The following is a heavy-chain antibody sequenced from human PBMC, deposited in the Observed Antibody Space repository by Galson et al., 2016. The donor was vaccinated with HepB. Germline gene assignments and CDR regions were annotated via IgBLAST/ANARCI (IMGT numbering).Heavy chain of an antibody. Sequence: SLRLSCAASGFTFSSYAMSWVRQAPGKGLEWVSATSGSGGSTYYADSVKGRFTISRDNSKNTLYLQMNSLRAEDTAVYYCAKDYRPYYYGSGRSPFDYWGQGTLVTVSS. CDR1: GFTFSSYA. V-gene: IGHV3-23*01. CDR3: AKDYRPYYYGSGRSPFDY. CDR2: TSGSGGST. J-gene: IGHJ4*02. D-gene: IGHD3-10*01.